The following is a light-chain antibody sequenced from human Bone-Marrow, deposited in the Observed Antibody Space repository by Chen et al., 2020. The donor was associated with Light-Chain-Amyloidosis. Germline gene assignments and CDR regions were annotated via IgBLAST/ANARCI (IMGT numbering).Light chain of an antibody. CDR3: QQYGTSPLT. CDR1: QSISSL. J-gene: IGKJ4*01. CDR2: DAS. V-gene: IGKV3-20*01. Sequence: TVLTQSPATLSLSPGERATLSCRASQSISSLLVWYQQKPGQAPRLLIYDASTRATGIPDRFTGSGSGTDFTLTINRLEPEDFAMYYCQQYGTSPLTFGGGTKVEIK.